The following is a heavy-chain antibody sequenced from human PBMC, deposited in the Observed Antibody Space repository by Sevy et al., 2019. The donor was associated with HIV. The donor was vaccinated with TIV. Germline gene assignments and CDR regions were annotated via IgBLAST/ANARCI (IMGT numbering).Heavy chain of an antibody. CDR3: ARGRFQYYYDSSGRGYFDY. J-gene: IGHJ4*02. V-gene: IGHV4-34*01. CDR2: INHSGST. CDR1: GGSFSGYY. Sequence: SETLSLTCAVYGGSFSGYYWSWIHQPPGKGLEWIGEINHSGSTNYNPSLKSRVTISVDTSKNQFSLKLSSVTAADTAVYYCARGRFQYYYDSSGRGYFDYWGQGTLVTVSS. D-gene: IGHD3-22*01.